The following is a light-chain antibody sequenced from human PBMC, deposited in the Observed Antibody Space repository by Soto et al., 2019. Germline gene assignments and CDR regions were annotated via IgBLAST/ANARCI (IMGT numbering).Light chain of an antibody. Sequence: EIVMTQSPGTLSVSPGERATLSCRVSQSVGSNLAWYQQKPGQAPRLLIYGASTRATGIPVRFTGSGSGTEFTLTISSLQSEDFAVYYCQQYDKSPPWTFGQGTKVDNK. V-gene: IGKV3-15*01. J-gene: IGKJ1*01. CDR1: QSVGSN. CDR3: QQYDKSPPWT. CDR2: GAS.